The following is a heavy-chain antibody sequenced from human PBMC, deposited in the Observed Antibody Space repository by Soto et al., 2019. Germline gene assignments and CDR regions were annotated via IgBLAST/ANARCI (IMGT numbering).Heavy chain of an antibody. Sequence: LRLSCAASGFTFSSYAMSWVRQAPGKGLEWVAVISHDGSNKYYADSVKGRFTISRDNSKNTLYLQMNSLRAEDTAVYYCAKDDNYDYVWGTYRSLYFDYWGRGTLVTVSS. CDR1: GFTFSSYA. D-gene: IGHD3-16*02. CDR3: AKDDNYDYVWGTYRSLYFDY. CDR2: ISHDGSNK. J-gene: IGHJ4*02. V-gene: IGHV3-30*18.